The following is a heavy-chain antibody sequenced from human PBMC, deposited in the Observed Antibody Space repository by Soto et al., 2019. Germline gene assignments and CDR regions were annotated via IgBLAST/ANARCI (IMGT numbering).Heavy chain of an antibody. D-gene: IGHD6-19*01. CDR3: AKDKFSVAGSAFDI. V-gene: IGHV3-9*01. CDR2: ISWNSGSI. Sequence: GGSLRLSCAASGFPFDDYAMHWVRQAPGKGLEWVSGISWNSGSIGYADSVKGRFTISRDNAKNSLYLQMNSLRAEDTALYYCAKDKFSVAGSAFDIWGQGTMVTVSS. J-gene: IGHJ3*02. CDR1: GFPFDDYA.